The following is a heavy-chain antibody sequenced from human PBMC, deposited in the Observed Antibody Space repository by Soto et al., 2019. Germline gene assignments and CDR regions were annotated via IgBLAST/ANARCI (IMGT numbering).Heavy chain of an antibody. CDR2: IWYDGSNK. V-gene: IGHV3-33*01. Sequence: QVQLVESGGGVVQPGRSLRLSCAASGFTFSSYGMHWVRQAPGKGLEWVAVIWYDGSNKYYADSVKGRFTISRDNSKNTLYLQMNSLRAEDTAVYYCAREGIAVAGTDAARYWGLGTLVTVSS. J-gene: IGHJ4*02. CDR3: AREGIAVAGTDAARY. D-gene: IGHD6-19*01. CDR1: GFTFSSYG.